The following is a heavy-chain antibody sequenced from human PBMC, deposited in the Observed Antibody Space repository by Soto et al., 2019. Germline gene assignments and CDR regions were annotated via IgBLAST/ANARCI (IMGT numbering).Heavy chain of an antibody. D-gene: IGHD3-9*01. Sequence: SETLSLTCDVXGDSIDSRHWWSWVRQPPGKGKEWIAEIYESGSANYNPSLKSRATISIDKSKNQFSLKLTSVTAADTAVYYCARLILTGYYLPDYYYGMDVWGQGTTVT. CDR1: GDSIDSRHW. CDR3: ARLILTGYYLPDYYYGMDV. J-gene: IGHJ6*02. CDR2: IYESGSA. V-gene: IGHV4-4*02.